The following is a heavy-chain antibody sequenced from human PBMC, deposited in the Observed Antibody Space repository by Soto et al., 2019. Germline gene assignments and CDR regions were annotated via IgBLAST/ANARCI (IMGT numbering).Heavy chain of an antibody. CDR2: IKEDGSEK. Sequence: EVQLVESGGGLVQPGGSLRLSCVASKFTFSNYWMTWVRQAPGKGLEWVANIKEDGSEKYYVDSVKGRFTISRDNAKKSLYLQMKSLRAEDTAVYFCARVYFKYDYWGQGTLVTVSS. V-gene: IGHV3-7*01. J-gene: IGHJ4*02. D-gene: IGHD3-10*01. CDR3: ARVYFKYDY. CDR1: KFTFSNYW.